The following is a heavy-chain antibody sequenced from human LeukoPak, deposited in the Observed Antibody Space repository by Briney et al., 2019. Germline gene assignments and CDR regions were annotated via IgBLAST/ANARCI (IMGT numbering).Heavy chain of an antibody. V-gene: IGHV4-59*01. D-gene: IGHD2-2*01. J-gene: IGHJ4*02. CDR2: IYYSGST. Sequence: PSETLSLTCTVSGGPISNYYWSWIRQPPGKGLEWIGYIYYSGSTNYNPSLKTRVTISVDTSKNQFSLKLTSVTAADTAVYYCAKGYCSSTSCYYYFDYWGQGTLVTVSS. CDR3: AKGYCSSTSCYYYFDY. CDR1: GGPISNYY.